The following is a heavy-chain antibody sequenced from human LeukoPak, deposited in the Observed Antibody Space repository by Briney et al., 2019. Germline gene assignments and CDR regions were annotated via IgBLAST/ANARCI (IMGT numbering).Heavy chain of an antibody. Sequence: GASVKVSCKAPGGTFSSYAINWVRQAPGQGLEWMGWISAYNGNTNYAQKLQGRVTMTTDTSTSTAYMELRSLRSDDTAVYYCARDLDQYSGRYGGFGHDFRGQGTLVTVSS. CDR1: GGTFSSYA. CDR2: ISAYNGNT. V-gene: IGHV1-18*01. J-gene: IGHJ4*02. D-gene: IGHD1-26*01. CDR3: ARDLDQYSGRYGGFGHDF.